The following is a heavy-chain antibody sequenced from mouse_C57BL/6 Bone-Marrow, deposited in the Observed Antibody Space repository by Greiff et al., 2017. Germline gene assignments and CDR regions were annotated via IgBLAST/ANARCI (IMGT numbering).Heavy chain of an antibody. J-gene: IGHJ2*01. V-gene: IGHV14-4*01. CDR2: IDPENGDT. CDR1: GFNIKDDY. Sequence: EVQLQQSGAELVRPGASVKLSCTASGFNIKDDYMHWVKQRPEQGLEWIGWIDPENGDTEYDSKFKGKATMTADTSSNTAYLQLSSLTSEDSAVYYCTRSVRIFFDYWGKGTTLTVSS. CDR3: TRSVRIFFDY.